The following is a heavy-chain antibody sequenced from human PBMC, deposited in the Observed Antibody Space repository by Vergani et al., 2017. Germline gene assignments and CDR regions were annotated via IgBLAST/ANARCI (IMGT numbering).Heavy chain of an antibody. D-gene: IGHD3-16*02. J-gene: IGHJ6*03. CDR2: TSTDGST. CDR1: GGAVNSGSNF. V-gene: IGHV4-61*02. Sequence: QVQLQESGPGLVKPSQTLSLTCSVSGGAVNSGSNFWTWIRQPAGKGLEWIGRTSTDGSTNYNPSLKSQVTVSVDTSKTHISLRLTAVTAEDTAVYYCARETVVTSWDGYRFHYMDVWGKGTTVTVSS. CDR3: ARETVVTSWDGYRFHYMDV.